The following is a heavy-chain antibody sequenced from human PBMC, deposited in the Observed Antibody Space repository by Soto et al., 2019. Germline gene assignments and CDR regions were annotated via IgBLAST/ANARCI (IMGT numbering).Heavy chain of an antibody. Sequence: EVQLVESGGGLVQPGGSLRLSCVASGFTFSTFWMHWVRQVPGKGLVWVSRINGDGSSTSYADSVKGRFTISRDNAKNARYLQMNCLVGGDTGTDYCARDSDTYGDSKADCWGQGTLGSVSS. CDR1: GFTFSTFW. CDR2: INGDGSST. V-gene: IGHV3-74*01. CDR3: ARDSDTYGDSKADC. J-gene: IGHJ4*02. D-gene: IGHD4-17*01.